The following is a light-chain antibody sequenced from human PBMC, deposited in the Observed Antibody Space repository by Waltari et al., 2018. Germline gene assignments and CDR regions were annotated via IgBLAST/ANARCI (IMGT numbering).Light chain of an antibody. CDR2: DVS. CDR1: SSDVGAYNY. CDR3: SSYTSSITLPYG. Sequence: QSALTQPASVSGSPGQSITISCTGTSSDVGAYNYVSWHQQHPGKAPKLMIYDVSNRPSGVASRFSGSKSGSTASLTISGLQAEDEADYYCSSYTSSITLPYGFGTGTKVTVL. J-gene: IGLJ1*01. V-gene: IGLV2-14*03.